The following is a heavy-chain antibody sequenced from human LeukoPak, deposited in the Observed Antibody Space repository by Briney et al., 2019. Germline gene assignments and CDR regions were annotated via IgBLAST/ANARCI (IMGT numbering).Heavy chain of an antibody. CDR2: IHHGGTT. V-gene: IGHV4-34*01. Sequence: GSLRLSCAASGFTFDDYAMHWVRQAPGKGLEWIGEIHHGGTTNYNPSLKSRVIVSSDMSKNQFSLMLNSVTAADTAVYYCARDFSGQYYYDSSGPAAWDWFDPWGQGTLVTVSS. D-gene: IGHD3-22*01. CDR3: ARDFSGQYYYDSSGPAAWDWFDP. J-gene: IGHJ5*02. CDR1: GFTFDDYA.